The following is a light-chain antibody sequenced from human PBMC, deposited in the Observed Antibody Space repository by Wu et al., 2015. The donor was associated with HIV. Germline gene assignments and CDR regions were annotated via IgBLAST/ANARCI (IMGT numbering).Light chain of an antibody. J-gene: IGKJ2*01. V-gene: IGKV1-12*01. CDR2: ATS. CDR1: QGIRHW. CDR3: LQDYNYPQT. Sequence: DIQMTQSPSSVSASVGDTVTITCRASQGIRHWLAWYQQKPGKAPNLLIYATSILRSGVPSRFSSSGSGTDFTLTISSLQPEDFATYYCLQDYNYPQTFGQGTKLEIK.